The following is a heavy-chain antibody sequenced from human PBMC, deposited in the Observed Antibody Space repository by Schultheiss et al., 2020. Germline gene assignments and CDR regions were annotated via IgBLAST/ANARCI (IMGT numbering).Heavy chain of an antibody. CDR1: GYSISSGYY. D-gene: IGHD3-3*01. V-gene: IGHV4-38-2*02. J-gene: IGHJ6*03. CDR2: IYYSGST. CDR3: ARTFWSGYFHYYYYMDV. Sequence: SETLSLTCTVSGYSISSGYYWSWIRQPPGKGLEWIGYIYYSGSTNYNPSLKSRVTISVDTSKNQFSLKLSSVTAADTAVYYCARTFWSGYFHYYYYMDVWGKGTTVTVSS.